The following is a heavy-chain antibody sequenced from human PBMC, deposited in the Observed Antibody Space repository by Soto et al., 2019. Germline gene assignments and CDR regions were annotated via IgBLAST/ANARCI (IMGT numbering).Heavy chain of an antibody. D-gene: IGHD1-26*01. CDR1: GDSVSSNSAA. V-gene: IGHV6-1*01. CDR3: ARGEQYSGRIFDY. CDR2: TYYRSKWYN. Sequence: SQTLSLTCGISGDSVSSNSAAWNWLRQSPSRGLEWLGRTYYRSKWYNDYAVPVESRITINPDTSKNHFSLQLNFVTPEDTAVYFCARGEQYSGRIFDYWGQGTLVTVSS. J-gene: IGHJ4*02.